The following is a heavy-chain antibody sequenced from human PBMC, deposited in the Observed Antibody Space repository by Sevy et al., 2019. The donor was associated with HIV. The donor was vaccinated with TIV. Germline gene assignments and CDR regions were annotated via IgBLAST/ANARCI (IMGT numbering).Heavy chain of an antibody. CDR1: GFAFSNYW. J-gene: IGHJ6*02. V-gene: IGHV3-7*01. CDR2: IKQDGSEI. CDR3: ARDRGITVYNYYGMDV. D-gene: IGHD1-20*01. Sequence: GGSLRLSCAASGFAFSNYWMNWVRQAPGKGLEWVANIKQDGSEIYYVDSVRGRFSISRDKAKNSVFLQMNSLRFEDTAVYYCARDRGITVYNYYGMDVWGQGTTVTVSS.